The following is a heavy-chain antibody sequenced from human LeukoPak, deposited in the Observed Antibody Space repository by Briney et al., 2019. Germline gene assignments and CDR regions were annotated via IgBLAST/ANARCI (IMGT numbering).Heavy chain of an antibody. D-gene: IGHD2-2*02. CDR2: IIPILGIA. Sequence: SVKVSCKASGGTFSSYTISWVRQAPGQGLEWMGRIIPILGIANYAQKFQGRVTITADKSTSTAYLELSSLRSEDTAVYYCASPAVPAAIQVWGQGTLVTVSS. J-gene: IGHJ4*02. V-gene: IGHV1-69*02. CDR1: GGTFSSYT. CDR3: ASPAVPAAIQV.